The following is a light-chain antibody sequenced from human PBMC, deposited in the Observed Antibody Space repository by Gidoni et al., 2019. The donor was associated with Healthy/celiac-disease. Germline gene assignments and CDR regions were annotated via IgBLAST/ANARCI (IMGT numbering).Light chain of an antibody. J-gene: IGKJ1*01. Sequence: DIQMTQSPSSLSASVGDRVTITCRASQSISSYLNWYQQKPGKAPKLLIYAASSLQSGVPSRFRGSGAGKDFTLTISSRQPEDFATYYCQQSYSTLWTFGQGTKVEIK. V-gene: IGKV1-39*01. CDR2: AAS. CDR1: QSISSY. CDR3: QQSYSTLWT.